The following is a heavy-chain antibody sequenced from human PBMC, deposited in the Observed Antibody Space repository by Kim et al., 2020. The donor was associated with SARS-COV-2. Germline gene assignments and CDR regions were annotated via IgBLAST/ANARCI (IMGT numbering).Heavy chain of an antibody. Sequence: QTLSLTCTFSGFSLSTSGMCVSWIRQPPGKALEWLARIDWDDDKYYSTSLKTRLTISKDTSKNQVVLTMTNMDPVDTATYYCARMLRYSSGWYYFDYWGQGTLVTVSS. CDR2: IDWDDDK. D-gene: IGHD6-19*01. J-gene: IGHJ4*02. V-gene: IGHV2-70*11. CDR3: ARMLRYSSGWYYFDY. CDR1: GFSLSTSGMC.